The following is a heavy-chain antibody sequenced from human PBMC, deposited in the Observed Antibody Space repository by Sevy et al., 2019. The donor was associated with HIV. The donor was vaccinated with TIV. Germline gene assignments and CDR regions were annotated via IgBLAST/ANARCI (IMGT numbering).Heavy chain of an antibody. D-gene: IGHD3-22*01. J-gene: IGHJ4*02. CDR2: ISSSSSTM. CDR3: ATYYYDSGGYSIFRFDY. V-gene: IGHV3-48*02. CDR1: GFIFSTYS. Sequence: GGSLRLSCAASGFIFSTYSMNWVRQAPGKGLEWVSYISSSSSTMYYADSVKGRFTISRDNAKNSLYLQMNSLRDEDTAVYYCATYYYDSGGYSIFRFDYWGQGTLVTVS.